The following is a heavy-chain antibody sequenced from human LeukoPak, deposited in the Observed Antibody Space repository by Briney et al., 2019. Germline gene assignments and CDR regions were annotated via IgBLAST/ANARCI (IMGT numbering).Heavy chain of an antibody. D-gene: IGHD6-19*01. J-gene: IGHJ4*02. CDR3: ARDHMSRGWWIRFDF. CDR1: GFTFCSYA. CDR2: ISYDGSNK. V-gene: IGHV3-30*04. Sequence: TGGSLRLSCAASGFTFCSYAMHWVRQAPGKGLEWVAVISYDGSNKYYGDSVKGRFTISRDNSKNTLYLQMNSLRAEDTAVYYCARDHMSRGWWIRFDFWGQGTLVTVSS.